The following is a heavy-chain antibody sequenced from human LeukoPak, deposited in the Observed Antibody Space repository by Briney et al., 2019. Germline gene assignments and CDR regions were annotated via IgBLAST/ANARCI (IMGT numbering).Heavy chain of an antibody. CDR1: GGSISSYH. Sequence: SETLSLTCTVSGGSISSYHWSWIRQPPGKGLEWIGYIYYSGSTNYNPSLKSRVTISVDTSKNQFSLKLSSVTAADTAVYYCARAFMIVPLLYAFDIWGQGTMVTVSS. D-gene: IGHD3-22*01. CDR3: ARAFMIVPLLYAFDI. CDR2: IYYSGST. J-gene: IGHJ3*02. V-gene: IGHV4-59*12.